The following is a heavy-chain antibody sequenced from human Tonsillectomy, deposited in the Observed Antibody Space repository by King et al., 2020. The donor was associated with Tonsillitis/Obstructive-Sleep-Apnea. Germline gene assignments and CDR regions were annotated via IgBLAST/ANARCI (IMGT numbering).Heavy chain of an antibody. V-gene: IGHV1-24*01. CDR2: FDPEDGET. CDR1: GYTLTELS. Sequence: QSQLVQSGAEVKKPGASVKVSCKVSGYTLTELSMHWVRQAPGKGLEWMRGFDPEDGETIYAQKFQGRVTMTEDTSTDTAYMELSSLRSEDTAVYYCATTWGESNWFDPWGQGTLVTVSS. D-gene: IGHD3-16*01. CDR3: ATTWGESNWFDP. J-gene: IGHJ5*02.